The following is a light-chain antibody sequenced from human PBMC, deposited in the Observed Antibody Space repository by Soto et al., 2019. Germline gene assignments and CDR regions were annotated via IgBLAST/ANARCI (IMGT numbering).Light chain of an antibody. J-gene: IGLJ1*01. CDR1: SSEVGGYNY. V-gene: IGLV2-14*01. CDR3: SSYTSSSTPLYV. CDR2: DVS. Sequence: QSVLTQPASVSGSPGQSITISCTGTSSEVGGYNYVSWYQQHPGKAHKLMIYDVSNRPSGVFNRFFGSKSGNTASLTISGLQAEDEADYYCSSYTSSSTPLYVFGTG.